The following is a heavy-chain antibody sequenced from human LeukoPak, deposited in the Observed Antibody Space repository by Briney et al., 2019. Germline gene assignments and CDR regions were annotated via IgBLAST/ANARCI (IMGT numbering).Heavy chain of an antibody. CDR3: ARNAGGDYIRDDS. D-gene: IGHD3-10*02. Sequence: PSETLSLTCTVSGGSISSSSYYWGWIRQPPGKGLEWIGSIYYSGSTYYNPSLKSRVTISVDTSKNQFSLKLSSVTAADTAVYYCARNAGGDYIRDDSWGQGTLVIVSS. V-gene: IGHV4-39*07. CDR1: GGSISSSSYY. J-gene: IGHJ4*02. CDR2: IYYSGST.